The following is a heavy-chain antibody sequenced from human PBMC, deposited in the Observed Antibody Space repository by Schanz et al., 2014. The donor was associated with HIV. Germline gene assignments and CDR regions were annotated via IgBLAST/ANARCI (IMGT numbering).Heavy chain of an antibody. D-gene: IGHD4-4*01. CDR3: AAFYSNYLYYYYGMDV. CDR1: GGSFSGYY. J-gene: IGHJ6*02. CDR2: INHSGST. V-gene: IGHV4-34*01. Sequence: QVQLQQWGAGLLKPSETLSLTCAVYGGSFSGYYWSWIRQPPGKGLEWIGEINHSGSTNYNPSLKSRVPISVDTSKNQFPLKLSSVTAADTAVYYCAAFYSNYLYYYYGMDVWGQGTTVTVSS.